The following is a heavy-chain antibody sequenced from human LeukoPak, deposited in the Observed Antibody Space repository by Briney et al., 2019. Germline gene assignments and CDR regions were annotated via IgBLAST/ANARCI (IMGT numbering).Heavy chain of an antibody. D-gene: IGHD6-19*01. CDR2: IFSGGGT. J-gene: IGHJ4*02. V-gene: IGHV3-66*01. CDR3: ARGGPRIAVTGSLFYFDY. Sequence: GGPLRLSCAASGFTVSSNYMSWVRQAPGKGLEWVSVIFSGGGTYYADSVKGRFTISRDNSKNTLYLQMNNLRADDTAVYYCARGGPRIAVTGSLFYFDYWGQGTLVTVSS. CDR1: GFTVSSNY.